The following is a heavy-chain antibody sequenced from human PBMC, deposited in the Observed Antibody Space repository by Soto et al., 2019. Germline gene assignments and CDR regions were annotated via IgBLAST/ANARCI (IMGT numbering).Heavy chain of an antibody. D-gene: IGHD2-15*01. CDR1: GGSISSSSYY. V-gene: IGHV4-39*01. CDR2: IYYSGST. J-gene: IGHJ4*02. CDR3: ARQGIVVVVAATPFDY. Sequence: QLQLQESGPGLVKPSETLSLTCTVSGGSISSSSYYWGWIRQPPGKGLEWIGSIYYSGSTYYNPSLESRVTISVDTSKNQFSLKLSSVTAADTAVYYCARQGIVVVVAATPFDYWGQGTLVTVSS.